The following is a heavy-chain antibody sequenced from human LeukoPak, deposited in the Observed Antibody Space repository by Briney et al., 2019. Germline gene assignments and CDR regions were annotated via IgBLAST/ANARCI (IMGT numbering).Heavy chain of an antibody. CDR2: INPDRGGT. D-gene: IGHD3-3*01. V-gene: IGHV1-2*02. CDR3: ARVWSAYYYFDY. Sequence: GASVKVSCKASGYTFTSYYMHWVRQAPGQGLEWMGWINPDRGGTNYAQKFQGRVTMTRDTSISTAYMELSRLTSDDTAVYYCARVWSAYYYFDYWGQGTLVTVSS. CDR1: GYTFTSYY. J-gene: IGHJ4*02.